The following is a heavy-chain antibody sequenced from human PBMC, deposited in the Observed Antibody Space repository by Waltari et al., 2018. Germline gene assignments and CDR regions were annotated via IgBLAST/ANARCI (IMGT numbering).Heavy chain of an antibody. V-gene: IGHV3-21*01. CDR2: IDSTSTYI. CDR1: AFQFNRFA. J-gene: IGHJ6*02. CDR3: AREWVEGV. Sequence: VQLVESGGGLIKRGGSLSLSCAASAFQFNRFAMNWVRQAPGKGLEWVSSIDSTSTYIYYTDSVKGRFTISRDDAKDSLFLQMNSLRVEDTAIYYCAREWVEGVWGQGTTVTVSS. D-gene: IGHD1-26*01.